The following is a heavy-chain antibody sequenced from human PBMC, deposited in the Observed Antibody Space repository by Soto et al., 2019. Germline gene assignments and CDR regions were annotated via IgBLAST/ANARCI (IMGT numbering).Heavy chain of an antibody. CDR2: ISYDGSNK. CDR3: ARGYYYDSSGYHRYFDL. Sequence: QVQLVESGGGVVQPGRSLRLSCAASGFTFSSYAMHWVRQAPGKGLEWVAVISYDGSNKYYADSVKGRFTISRDNSKNTLYLQMNSLRAEDTAVYYCARGYYYDSSGYHRYFDLWGRGTLVTVSS. D-gene: IGHD3-22*01. V-gene: IGHV3-30-3*01. J-gene: IGHJ2*01. CDR1: GFTFSSYA.